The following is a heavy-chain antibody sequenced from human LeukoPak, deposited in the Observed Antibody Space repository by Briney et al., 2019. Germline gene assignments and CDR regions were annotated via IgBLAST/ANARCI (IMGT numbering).Heavy chain of an antibody. D-gene: IGHD7-27*01. CDR2: INSDGSST. J-gene: IGHJ4*02. V-gene: IGHV3-74*01. CDR3: VRDVNWGFDS. CDR1: GFTFSSYW. Sequence: GGSLRLSCAASGFTFSSYWMHWVRQAPGKGLVWVSRINSDGSSTSYADSVKGRFIISRDDAKNSVYLQMYSLRIEDSAFYYCVRDVNWGFDSWGQGALVTVSS.